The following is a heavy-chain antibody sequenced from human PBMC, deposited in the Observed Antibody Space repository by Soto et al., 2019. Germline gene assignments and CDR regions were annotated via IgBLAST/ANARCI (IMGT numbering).Heavy chain of an antibody. CDR3: ARVTTLFGVALQTGFGP. V-gene: IGHV4-31*11. J-gene: IGHJ5*02. CDR2: IFYTGTT. Sequence: SETLSLTCAVSGGSITSGGDYWNWIRQHPGKGLERIGYIFYTGTTRYNSALQSRVSISVDSTKNHFSLKLTSVTAADTAVYDCARVTTLFGVALQTGFGPRGPGTLVPASS. CDR1: GGSITSGGDY. D-gene: IGHD3-3*01.